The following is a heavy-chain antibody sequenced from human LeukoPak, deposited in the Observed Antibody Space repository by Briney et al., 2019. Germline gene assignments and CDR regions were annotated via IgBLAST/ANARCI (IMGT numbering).Heavy chain of an antibody. CDR3: AELGITMIGGV. J-gene: IGHJ6*04. CDR2: IKQDGSEK. V-gene: IGHV3-7*01. CDR1: GFTISGSY. Sequence: GGSLRLSCVASGFTISGSYMNWVRQAPGKGLEWVANIKQDGSEKYYVDSVKGRFTISRDNAKNSLYLQMNSLRAEDTAVYYCAELGITMIGGVWGKGTTVTISS. D-gene: IGHD3-10*02.